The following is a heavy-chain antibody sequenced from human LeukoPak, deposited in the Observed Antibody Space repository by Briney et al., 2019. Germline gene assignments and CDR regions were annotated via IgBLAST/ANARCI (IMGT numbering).Heavy chain of an antibody. J-gene: IGHJ4*02. D-gene: IGHD6-19*01. CDR2: ISYDGSHK. Sequence: GRSLRLSCAASGFTFSSYAMHWGRQAPGKGLEWVAVISYDGSHKYYADSVKGRFTISRDNSKNTLYLQMNSLRAEDTAVYYCARGPYSSGWYYFDYWGQGTLVTVSS. CDR3: ARGPYSSGWYYFDY. V-gene: IGHV3-30*04. CDR1: GFTFSSYA.